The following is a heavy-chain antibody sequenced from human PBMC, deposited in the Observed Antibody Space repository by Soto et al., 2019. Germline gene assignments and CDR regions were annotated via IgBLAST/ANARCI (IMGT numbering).Heavy chain of an antibody. D-gene: IGHD6-13*01. Sequence: KPSETLSLTCTVSGGSIISYYWIFIRHPAGKGLGWIGRIYSNGGTIYNPSVQSRITVSIDTSKNQFSLKLTSVTAADTAVYYCARDLSSPPYNWFDPWGRGILVTVSS. CDR3: ARDLSSPPYNWFDP. V-gene: IGHV4-4*07. CDR2: IYSNGGT. J-gene: IGHJ5*02. CDR1: GGSIISYY.